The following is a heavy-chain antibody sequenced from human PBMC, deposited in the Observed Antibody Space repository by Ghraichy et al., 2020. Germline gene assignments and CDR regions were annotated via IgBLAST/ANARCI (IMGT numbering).Heavy chain of an antibody. V-gene: IGHV3-21*01. CDR1: GFTFSSYS. CDR3: ARDEGSGWS. CDR2: ISSSSSYI. D-gene: IGHD6-19*01. Sequence: GGSLRLSCAASGFTFSSYSMNWVRQAPGKGLEWVSYISSSSSYIYYADSVKGRCTISRDNAKNSLYLQMNSLRAEDTAVYYCARDEGSGWSWGQGTLVTVSS. J-gene: IGHJ5*02.